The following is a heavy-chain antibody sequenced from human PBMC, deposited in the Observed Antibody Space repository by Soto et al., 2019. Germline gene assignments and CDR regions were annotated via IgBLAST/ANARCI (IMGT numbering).Heavy chain of an antibody. J-gene: IGHJ4*02. Sequence: QVQLQQWGAGLLKTSETLALTCAVYGGSFSGYYWSWIRQPPGKGLEWIGEINHSGGTNYHPFLKCRVTISVDTSKNQFSRKRSSVTAADTAVYYCARGRGSSGYYSSRFFVYWGQGTLVTVSS. CDR3: ARGRGSSGYYSSRFFVY. CDR1: GGSFSGYY. V-gene: IGHV4-34*01. D-gene: IGHD3-22*01. CDR2: INHSGGT.